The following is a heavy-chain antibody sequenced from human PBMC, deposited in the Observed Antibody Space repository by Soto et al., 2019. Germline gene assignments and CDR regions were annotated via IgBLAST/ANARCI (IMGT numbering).Heavy chain of an antibody. CDR2: INPSGGST. Sequence: QVQLVQSGAEVKKPGASVKVSYKASGYTFTSYYMHWVRQAPGQGLEWMGIINPSGGSTSYAQKFQGRVTMTRDTSTSTVYMELSSLRSEDTAVYYCARAGYDILTGYSPVEYWGQGTLVTVSS. D-gene: IGHD3-9*01. CDR3: ARAGYDILTGYSPVEY. V-gene: IGHV1-46*01. J-gene: IGHJ4*02. CDR1: GYTFTSYY.